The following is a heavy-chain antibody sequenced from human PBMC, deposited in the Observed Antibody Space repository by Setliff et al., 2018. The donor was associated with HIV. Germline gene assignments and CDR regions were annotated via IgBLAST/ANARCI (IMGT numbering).Heavy chain of an antibody. CDR3: ARGLTRGGYYYYFYIDV. Sequence: SETLSLTCTVSGGSISSSSYYWGWIRQPPGKGLEWIGSIYYSGSTYYNPSLKSRVTISVDTSKNQFSLKLTSVTAADTAVYYCARGLTRGGYYYYFYIDVWGKGTTVTVSS. CDR1: GGSISSSSYY. CDR2: IYYSGST. D-gene: IGHD7-27*01. J-gene: IGHJ6*03. V-gene: IGHV4-39*01.